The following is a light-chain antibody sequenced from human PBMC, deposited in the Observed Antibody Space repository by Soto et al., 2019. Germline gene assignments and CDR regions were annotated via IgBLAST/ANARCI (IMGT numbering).Light chain of an antibody. CDR2: GAS. V-gene: IGKV3-15*01. CDR1: QSVSRN. J-gene: IGKJ5*01. CDR3: QQYNNWPPIT. Sequence: EIVMTQSPATLSVSPGERATLSCRASQSVSRNLAWYQQKPCQAPRLLIYGASTRASGIPARFTGSGSGTEFTLTISSLQYEDFAVYYCQQYNNWPPITFGQGTRLEIK.